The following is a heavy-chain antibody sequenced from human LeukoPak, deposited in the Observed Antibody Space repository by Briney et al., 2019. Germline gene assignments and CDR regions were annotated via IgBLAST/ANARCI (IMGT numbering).Heavy chain of an antibody. CDR2: IYYSGST. V-gene: IGHV4-59*12. D-gene: IGHD2-21*01. CDR3: ARGRGVFPQY. J-gene: IGHJ4*02. CDR1: GGSISSYY. Sequence: SETLSLTCTVSGGSISSYYWSWIRQPPGKGLEWIGYIYYSGSTYYNPSLKSRVTISVDTSKNQFSLKLSSVTAADTAVYYCARGRGVFPQYWGQGTLVTVSS.